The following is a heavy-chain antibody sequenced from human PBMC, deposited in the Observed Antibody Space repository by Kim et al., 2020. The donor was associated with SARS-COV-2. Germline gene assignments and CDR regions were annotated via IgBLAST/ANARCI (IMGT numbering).Heavy chain of an antibody. Sequence: GGSLRLSCEGTGLTLSSHAMSWVRQAPGMGLEWVSSISGSGGNTYYADSVKGRFTISRDNPEETLYLQMSSLRAEDTAVYYCAKDINYDFWSGNNYFGMDVWGQGTTVTVSS. D-gene: IGHD3-3*01. CDR1: GLTLSSHA. CDR3: AKDINYDFWSGNNYFGMDV. J-gene: IGHJ6*02. V-gene: IGHV3-23*01. CDR2: ISGSGGNT.